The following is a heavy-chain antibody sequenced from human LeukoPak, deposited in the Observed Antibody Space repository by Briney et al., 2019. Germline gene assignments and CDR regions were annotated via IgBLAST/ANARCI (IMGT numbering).Heavy chain of an antibody. CDR1: GYTFTGYY. CDR2: INPNSGGT. V-gene: IGHV1-2*02. Sequence: ASVKVSCKASGYTFTGYYMHWVRQAPGQGLEWMGWINPNSGGTNYARKFQGRVTMTRDTSISTAYMELSRLRSDDTAVYYCARASGSLYSSGWGAYGMDVWGQGTTVTVSS. D-gene: IGHD6-19*01. CDR3: ARASGSLYSSGWGAYGMDV. J-gene: IGHJ6*02.